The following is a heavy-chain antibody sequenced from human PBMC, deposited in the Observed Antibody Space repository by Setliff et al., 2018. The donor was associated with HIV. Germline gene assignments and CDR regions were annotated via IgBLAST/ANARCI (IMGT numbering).Heavy chain of an antibody. Sequence: ASVKVSCKTSGYSFTSYTMHWLRQAPGQRPEWVGWINVVNVNTKYSQKFQGRVTITRDKSASTAYMELSSLRFEDTAVYYCARGRGAYDFWTSDNYYMGVWGNGTTVTVSS. CDR3: ARGRGAYDFWTSDNYYMGV. D-gene: IGHD3-3*01. V-gene: IGHV1-3*01. CDR1: GYSFTSYT. CDR2: INVVNVNT. J-gene: IGHJ6*03.